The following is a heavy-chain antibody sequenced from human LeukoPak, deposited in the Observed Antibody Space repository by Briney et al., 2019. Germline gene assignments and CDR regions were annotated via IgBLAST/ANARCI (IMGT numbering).Heavy chain of an antibody. CDR2: IRYDGSNK. J-gene: IGHJ4*02. V-gene: IGHV3-30*02. CDR1: GFTFSSYG. CDR3: AKDIRAAYYYGSGTLRGPDY. D-gene: IGHD3-10*01. Sequence: GGSLRLSCAASGFTFSSYGMHWVRQAPGKELEWVAFIRYDGSNKYYADSVKGRFTISRDNSKNTLYLQMNSLRAEDTAVYYCAKDIRAAYYYGSGTLRGPDYWGQGTLVTVSS.